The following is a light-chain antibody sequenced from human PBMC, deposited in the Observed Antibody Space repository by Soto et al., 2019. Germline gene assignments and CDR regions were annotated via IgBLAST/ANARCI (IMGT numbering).Light chain of an antibody. Sequence: DIQLTQSPSFLSASVGDRVTITCRARQGISSYLAWYHQKPGEAPKLLIHTASTLQSGVPSRFRGSGSGTDFTLTISSLQPEDLPIYYCKQRHSNPITFGKGTRLKIK. V-gene: IGKV1-9*01. CDR2: TAS. CDR3: KQRHSNPIT. CDR1: QGISSY. J-gene: IGKJ5*01.